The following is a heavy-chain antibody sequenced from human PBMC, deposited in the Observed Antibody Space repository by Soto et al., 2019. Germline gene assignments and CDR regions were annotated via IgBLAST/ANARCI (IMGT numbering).Heavy chain of an antibody. CDR1: GGSIGTYY. CDR3: ARLVEKWFDP. J-gene: IGHJ5*02. CDR2: IYYSGRT. Sequence: SETLSLTCTLSGGSIGTYYWTWIRQPPGKGLEWIGYIYYSGRTNYNPSLKSRVTISLDTSKNQFSLRLSSVTAADTAVYYCARLVEKWFDPWGQGTLVTVSS. V-gene: IGHV4-59*08.